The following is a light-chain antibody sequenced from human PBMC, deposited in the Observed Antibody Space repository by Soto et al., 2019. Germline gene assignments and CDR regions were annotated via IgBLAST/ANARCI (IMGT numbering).Light chain of an antibody. CDR3: AAWDDSLNGVV. J-gene: IGLJ2*01. CDR2: IND. V-gene: IGLV1-44*01. Sequence: QSVLTQPPSASGTPGQRVTISCSGSSSNIGSYTVNWYQQLPGAAPKLLIYINDQRPSGVPDRFSGSKSGTSASLAISGLQSEDEADYYCAAWDDSLNGVVFGGGTKLTV. CDR1: SSNIGSYT.